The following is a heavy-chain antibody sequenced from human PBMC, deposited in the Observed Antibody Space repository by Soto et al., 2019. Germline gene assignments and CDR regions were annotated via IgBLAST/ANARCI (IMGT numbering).Heavy chain of an antibody. J-gene: IGHJ4*02. V-gene: IGHV1-18*01. D-gene: IGHD3-10*01. Sequence: QVQLVQSGAEVKKPGASVKVSCKPSGYTFTSYGITWVRQAPGQGVEWMGWISAYNGNTKYAQKFQGRVTMATDTSTSTAYMEPRSLGSDDTAVYFCASGWFGEFVYQFDYWGQRTLVTVSS. CDR2: ISAYNGNT. CDR3: ASGWFGEFVYQFDY. CDR1: GYTFTSYG.